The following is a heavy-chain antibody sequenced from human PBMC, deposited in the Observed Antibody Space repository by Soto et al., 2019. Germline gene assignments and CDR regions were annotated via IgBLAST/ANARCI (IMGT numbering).Heavy chain of an antibody. J-gene: IGHJ5*02. CDR2: ISWNSGSI. CDR3: AKDQGQQLTLHRGDRFDP. V-gene: IGHV3-9*01. Sequence: EVQLVESGGGLVQPGRSLRLSCAASGFTFDDYAMHWVRQAPGKGLEWVSGISWNSGSIGYADSVKGRFTISRDNAKNSLYLQMNSLRAEDTALYYCAKDQGQQLTLHRGDRFDPWGQGTLVTVSS. CDR1: GFTFDDYA. D-gene: IGHD6-13*01.